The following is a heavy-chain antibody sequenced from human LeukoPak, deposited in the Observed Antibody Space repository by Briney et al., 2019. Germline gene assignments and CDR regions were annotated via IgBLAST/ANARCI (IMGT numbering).Heavy chain of an antibody. CDR2: IYYSGST. Sequence: PSETLSLTCSVSGGSISSYYWSWIRQPPGKGLEWIGYIYYSGSTNYNPSLKSRVTISVDTSKSQFSLKLSSVTAADTAVYYCATYGGGYGVSDYWGQGTLVTVSS. CDR1: GGSISSYY. CDR3: ATYGGGYGVSDY. J-gene: IGHJ4*02. V-gene: IGHV4-59*01. D-gene: IGHD1-26*01.